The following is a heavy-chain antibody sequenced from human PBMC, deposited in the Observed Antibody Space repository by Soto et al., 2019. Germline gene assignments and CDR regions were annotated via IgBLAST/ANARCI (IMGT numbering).Heavy chain of an antibody. J-gene: IGHJ3*02. CDR1: GGSISSGGYF. V-gene: IGHV4-31*03. Sequence: QVQLQESGPGLVKPSQTLSLTCTVSGGSISSGGYFWSWIRQHPGKGLEWIGDINYSGSTYYNPSLKSRVTRSVDTPKNQFSLKLSSVTAADTAVYYCARDILLWFGELPPRAHDAVEIWGQGTMVTVSS. CDR3: ARDILLWFGELPPRAHDAVEI. D-gene: IGHD3-10*01. CDR2: INYSGST.